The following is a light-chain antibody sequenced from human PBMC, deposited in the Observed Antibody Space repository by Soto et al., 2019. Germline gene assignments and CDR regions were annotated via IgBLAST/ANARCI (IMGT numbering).Light chain of an antibody. V-gene: IGLV2-11*01. J-gene: IGLJ3*02. CDR3: CSYAGSYTLGV. CDR2: DVS. CDR1: SSDVGGYNY. Sequence: QSVLTQPRSVSGSPGQSVTISCTGTSSDVGGYNYVSWYQQHPGKAPKLMIYDVSKRPSGVPDRFSGPKSGNTASLTISGLQAEDEADYYCCSYAGSYTLGVFGGGTKLTVL.